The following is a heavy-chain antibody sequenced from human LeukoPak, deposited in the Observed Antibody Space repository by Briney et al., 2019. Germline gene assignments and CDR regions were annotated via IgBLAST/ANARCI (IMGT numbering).Heavy chain of an antibody. CDR1: GYSISSGYY. CDR3: ARHSRPANWFDP. J-gene: IGHJ5*02. Sequence: ASETLSLTCAVSGYSISSGYYWGWIRQPPGEGLEWIGSIYHSGSTYYNPSLKSRVTISVDTSKNQFSLKLSSVTAADTAVYYCARHSRPANWFDPWGQGTLVTVSS. V-gene: IGHV4-38-2*01. CDR2: IYHSGST.